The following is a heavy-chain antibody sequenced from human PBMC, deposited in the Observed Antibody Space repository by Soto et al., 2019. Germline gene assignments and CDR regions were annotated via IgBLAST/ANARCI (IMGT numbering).Heavy chain of an antibody. V-gene: IGHV1-69*10. CDR3: ARGHEGYYYDSSGYYYINFDC. Sequence: GASVKVSCKASGGTFNSYAISWVRQAPGQGLEWMGGIIPILGRPSYAQKFQGRVTITADEPASTVYMELSSLRSEDTAVYYCARGHEGYYYDSSGYYYINFDCWGQGALVTVSS. CDR2: IIPILGRP. D-gene: IGHD3-22*01. CDR1: GGTFNSYA. J-gene: IGHJ4*02.